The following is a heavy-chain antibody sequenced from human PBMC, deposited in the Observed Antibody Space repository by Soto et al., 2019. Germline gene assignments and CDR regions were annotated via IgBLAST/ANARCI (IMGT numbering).Heavy chain of an antibody. CDR1: GGSFSGYY. CDR2: INHSGST. Sequence: SETLSLTCAVCGGSFSGYYWSWIRQPPGKGLEWIGEINHSGSTNYNPSLKSRVTISVDTSKNQFSLKLSSVTAADTAVYYCARAPGSDIVVVVAATSYYGMDVWGQGTTVTVSS. J-gene: IGHJ6*02. D-gene: IGHD2-15*01. CDR3: ARAPGSDIVVVVAATSYYGMDV. V-gene: IGHV4-34*01.